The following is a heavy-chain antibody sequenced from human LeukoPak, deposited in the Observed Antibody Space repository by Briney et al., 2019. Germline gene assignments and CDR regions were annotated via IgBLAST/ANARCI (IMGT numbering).Heavy chain of an antibody. D-gene: IGHD5-24*01. CDR2: IYYSGST. V-gene: IGHV4-61*01. J-gene: IGHJ3*02. Sequence: SQTLSLTCTVSGGSISSGSYYWSWIRQPPGKGLEWIGYIYYSGSTNYNPSLKSRVTISVDTSKNQFSLKLSSVTAADTAVYYCARGIAWLQSAFDIWGQGTMVTVSS. CDR1: GGSISSGSYY. CDR3: ARGIAWLQSAFDI.